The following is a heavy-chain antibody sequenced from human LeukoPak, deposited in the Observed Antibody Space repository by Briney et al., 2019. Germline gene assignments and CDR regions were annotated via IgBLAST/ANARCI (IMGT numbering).Heavy chain of an antibody. D-gene: IGHD3-10*02. J-gene: IGHJ3*02. CDR3: ARDIPAAWLALFGGPTRKEVAFDI. V-gene: IGHV1-18*01. Sequence: ASVKVSCKASGYTFTSYGISWVRQAPGQGLEWMGWISAYNGNTNYAQKLQGRVTMTTDTSTSTAYMELRSLRPDDTAVYYCARDIPAAWLALFGGPTRKEVAFDIWGQGTMVTVSS. CDR1: GYTFTSYG. CDR2: ISAYNGNT.